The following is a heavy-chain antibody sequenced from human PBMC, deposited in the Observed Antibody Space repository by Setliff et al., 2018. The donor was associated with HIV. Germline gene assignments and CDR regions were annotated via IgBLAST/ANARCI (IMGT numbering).Heavy chain of an antibody. CDR3: AKDSARIDFWSGEYIDNHYGMDV. J-gene: IGHJ6*02. V-gene: IGHV3-21*01. CDR2: ISRTGDFI. Sequence: PGGSLRLSCAASGFTFSSYSINWVRQVPGKGLEWVASISRTGDFIYYGASLKGRFTISRDNAENSVYLQVSSLTAEDTAIYYCAKDSARIDFWSGEYIDNHYGMDVWGQGTTVTVSS. D-gene: IGHD3-3*01. CDR1: GFTFSSYS.